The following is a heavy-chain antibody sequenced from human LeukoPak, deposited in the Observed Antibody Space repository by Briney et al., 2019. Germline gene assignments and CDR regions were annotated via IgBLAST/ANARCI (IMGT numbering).Heavy chain of an antibody. V-gene: IGHV4-59*01. D-gene: IGHD3-16*02. CDR2: IYYSGST. CDR3: ARVSSDDDYVWGSYRLDY. CDR1: GGSISRYY. J-gene: IGHJ4*02. Sequence: SETLSLTCTVSGGSISRYYWSWIRQPPGKGREWIGYIYYSGSTNYNPSLKSRVTISVDTSKNQFSLKLRSVTAADTAVYYCARVSSDDDYVWGSYRLDYWGQGTLVTVSS.